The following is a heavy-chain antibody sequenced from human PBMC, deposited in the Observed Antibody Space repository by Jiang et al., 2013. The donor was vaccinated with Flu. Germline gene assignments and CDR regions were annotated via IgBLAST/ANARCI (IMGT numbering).Heavy chain of an antibody. V-gene: IGHV3-30-3*01. J-gene: IGHJ4*02. Sequence: SYAMHWVRQAPGKGLEWVAVISYDGSNKYYADSVKGRFTISRDNSKNTLYLQMNSLRAEDTAVYYCARDRNYDSSGYYNYWGQGTLVTVSS. CDR3: ARDRNYDSSGYYNY. CDR2: ISYDGSNK. CDR1: SYA. D-gene: IGHD3-22*01.